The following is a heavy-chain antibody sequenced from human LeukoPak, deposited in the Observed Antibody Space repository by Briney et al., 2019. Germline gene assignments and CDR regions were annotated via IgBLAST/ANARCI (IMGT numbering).Heavy chain of an antibody. Sequence: GGSLRLSCVTSGFTFSSYWLTWVRQAPGKGLEWVANIKQDGSEKYYVDSVKGRFTISRDNAKNSLYLQMNSLRAEDMALYYCAKDRGGGGSFVGGAAFDIWGQGTMVTVSS. CDR3: AKDRGGGGSFVGGAAFDI. D-gene: IGHD1-26*01. V-gene: IGHV3-7*03. CDR2: IKQDGSEK. CDR1: GFTFSSYW. J-gene: IGHJ3*02.